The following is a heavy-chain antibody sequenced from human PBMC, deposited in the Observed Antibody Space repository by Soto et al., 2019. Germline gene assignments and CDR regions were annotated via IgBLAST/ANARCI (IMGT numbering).Heavy chain of an antibody. CDR2: ISSSSSYI. CDR3: ATSTGGCSGGSCYSTFYYFDY. D-gene: IGHD2-15*01. V-gene: IGHV3-21*01. Sequence: GGSLRLSCAASGFTFSSYSMNWVRQAPGKGLEWVSSISSSSSYIYYADSVKGRFTISRDNAKNSLYLQMNSLRAEDTAVYYCATSTGGCSGGSCYSTFYYFDYWGQGTLVTVSS. J-gene: IGHJ4*02. CDR1: GFTFSSYS.